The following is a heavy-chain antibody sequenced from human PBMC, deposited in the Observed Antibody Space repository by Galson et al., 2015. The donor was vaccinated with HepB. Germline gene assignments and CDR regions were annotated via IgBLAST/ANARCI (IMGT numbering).Heavy chain of an antibody. V-gene: IGHV3-15*07. D-gene: IGHD3-3*01. CDR3: ATLYYDFWSGYYRGYYYYHYMDV. CDR2: VKSKPDGGTS. Sequence: SLRLSCAASGFTFRNAWMNWVRQAPGKGLEWVGRVKSKPDGGTSDYAAPVKGRFSISRDDSKNTVYLQMNSLKSEDTAVYDCATLYYDFWSGYYRGYYYYHYMDVWGKGTTVTVSS. CDR1: GFTFRNAW. J-gene: IGHJ6*03.